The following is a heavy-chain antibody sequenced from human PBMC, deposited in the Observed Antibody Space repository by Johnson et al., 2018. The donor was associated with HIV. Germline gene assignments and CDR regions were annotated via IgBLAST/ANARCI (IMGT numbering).Heavy chain of an antibody. Sequence: VQLVESGGGLVKPGGSLRLSCAASGFTFSDHYMDWVRQAPGKGLEWVANIKQDGSEKYYVDSVKGRFTISRDNAKNSLYLQMNSLRAEDTAVYYCATRDPTHRPGVFDIWGQGTMVTVSS. V-gene: IGHV3-7*02. D-gene: IGHD1-14*01. CDR1: GFTFSDHY. CDR2: IKQDGSEK. CDR3: ATRDPTHRPGVFDI. J-gene: IGHJ3*02.